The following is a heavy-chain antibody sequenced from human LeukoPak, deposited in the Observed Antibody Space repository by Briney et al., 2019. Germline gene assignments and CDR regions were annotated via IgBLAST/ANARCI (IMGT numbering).Heavy chain of an antibody. V-gene: IGHV3-21*01. J-gene: IGHJ5*02. CDR2: ISSSSSYI. CDR3: ARPYSVQLLSSWFDP. D-gene: IGHD2-2*01. CDR1: GFTFSSYS. Sequence: GGSLRLSCAASGFTFSSYSMNWVRQAPGKGLEWVSSISSSSSYIYYADSVKGRFTISRDNAKNSLYLQMNSLRAEDMAVYYCARPYSVQLLSSWFDPWGQGTLVTVSS.